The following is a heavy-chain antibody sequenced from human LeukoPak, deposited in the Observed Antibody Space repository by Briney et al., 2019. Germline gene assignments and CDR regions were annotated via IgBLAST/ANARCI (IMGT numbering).Heavy chain of an antibody. CDR3: ARDRGNDYNSYFFDY. V-gene: IGHV3-21*01. J-gene: IGHJ4*02. Sequence: GGSLRLSCAASGFTFSSYSMNWVRQAPGKGLEWVSSISSSSSYIYYADSVKGRFTISRDNAKNSLHLQMSSLRAEDTAVYYCARDRGNDYNSYFFDYWGQGILVTVSS. CDR2: ISSSSSYI. D-gene: IGHD5-24*01. CDR1: GFTFSSYS.